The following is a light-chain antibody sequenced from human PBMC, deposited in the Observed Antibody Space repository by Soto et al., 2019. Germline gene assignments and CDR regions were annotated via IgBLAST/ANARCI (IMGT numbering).Light chain of an antibody. V-gene: IGKV3-20*01. CDR3: QQYGSSTYT. Sequence: EIGLTQSPGSLPLSPRERATLSCRASQGVTSSHLAWYQQKPGQAPRLLIYGASRRATGIPDRFSGSGSGTDFTLTISRLEPEDSAMYYCQQYGSSTYTFGQGTKVEIK. CDR1: QGVTSSH. J-gene: IGKJ2*01. CDR2: GAS.